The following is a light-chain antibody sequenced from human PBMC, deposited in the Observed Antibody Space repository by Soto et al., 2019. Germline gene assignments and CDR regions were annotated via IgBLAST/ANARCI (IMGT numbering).Light chain of an antibody. CDR2: GAS. J-gene: IGKJ1*01. CDR3: HQYGSSPRT. V-gene: IGKV3-20*01. Sequence: EIVLTQSPGTLSLSPGDRATLSCRASQSVSSNFLAWYQHKPGQAPRLLIKGASIRAIGIPDRFSGSGSGTDFTLTIRRLEPEDFAMYFCHQYGSSPRTFGQGTKVEIK. CDR1: QSVSSNF.